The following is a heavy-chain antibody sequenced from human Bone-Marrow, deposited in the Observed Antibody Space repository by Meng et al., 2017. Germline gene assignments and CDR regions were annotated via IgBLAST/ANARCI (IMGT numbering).Heavy chain of an antibody. D-gene: IGHD3-10*01. V-gene: IGHV3-74*01. CDR2: INSDGSST. CDR3: ASSSLLWFGELFSY. J-gene: IGHJ4*02. Sequence: GESLKISCAASGFTFSSYWMHWVRQAPGKGLVWVSRINSDGSSTSYADSVKGRFTIARDNAKNTLYLQMNSLRAEDTAVYYCASSSLLWFGELFSYWGQGTLVTVSS. CDR1: GFTFSSYW.